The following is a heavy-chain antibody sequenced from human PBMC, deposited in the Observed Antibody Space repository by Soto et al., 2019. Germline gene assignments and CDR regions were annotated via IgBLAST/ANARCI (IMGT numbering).Heavy chain of an antibody. CDR1: GGTFSSYA. D-gene: IGHD3-22*01. Sequence: QVQLVQSGAEVKKPGSSVKVSCKASGGTFSSYAISWVRQAPGQGLEWMGGIIPIFGTANYAQKFQGRVTITADEATSTAYMELSSLRSEDTAVYYCALSARITIIVVVEYAFDIWGQGTMVTVSS. CDR3: ALSARITIIVVVEYAFDI. V-gene: IGHV1-69*12. CDR2: IIPIFGTA. J-gene: IGHJ3*02.